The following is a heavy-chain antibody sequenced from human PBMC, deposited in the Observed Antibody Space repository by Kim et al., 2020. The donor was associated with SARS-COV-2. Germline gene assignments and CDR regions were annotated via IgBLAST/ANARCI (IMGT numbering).Heavy chain of an antibody. J-gene: IGHJ5*02. V-gene: IGHV3-30*03. CDR1: GFTFSSYG. D-gene: IGHD3-10*01. CDR2: ISYDGSNK. Sequence: GGSLRLSCAASGFTFSSYGMHWVRQAPGKGLEWVAVISYDGSNKYYADSVKGRFTISRANSNNTLYLQMNSLRAEDTAVYYCAIDAMHLLLWFGESWGQGTLVTDSS. CDR3: AIDAMHLLLWFGES.